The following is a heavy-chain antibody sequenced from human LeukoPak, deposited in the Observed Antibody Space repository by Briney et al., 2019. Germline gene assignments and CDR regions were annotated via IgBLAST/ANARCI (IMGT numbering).Heavy chain of an antibody. CDR3: ARDSKSVPSSTSCSFFDY. J-gene: IGHJ4*02. Sequence: PGGSLRLSCAASGFTFSSYSMNWVRQAPGKGLEWVSYISSSSRTIYYTDSVKGRFTISRDNAKNSLYLQMNSLRAEDTAVYYCARDSKSVPSSTSCSFFDYWGQGTLVTVSS. CDR1: GFTFSSYS. D-gene: IGHD2-2*01. V-gene: IGHV3-48*01. CDR2: ISSSSRTI.